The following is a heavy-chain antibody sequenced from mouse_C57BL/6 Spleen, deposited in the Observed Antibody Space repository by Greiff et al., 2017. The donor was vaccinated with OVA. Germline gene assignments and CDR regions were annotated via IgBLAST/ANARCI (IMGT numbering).Heavy chain of an antibody. V-gene: IGHV5-17*01. Sequence: EVQGVESGGGLVKPGGSLKLSCAASGFTFSDYGMHWVRQAPEKGLEWVAYISSGSSTIYYAATVKGRFTISRDNAKNSLCLKMTSLRAEDTAVYYCASILYYYGSSYRAMDYWGQGTSVTVSS. CDR1: GFTFSDYG. CDR2: ISSGSSTI. J-gene: IGHJ4*01. CDR3: ASILYYYGSSYRAMDY. D-gene: IGHD1-1*01.